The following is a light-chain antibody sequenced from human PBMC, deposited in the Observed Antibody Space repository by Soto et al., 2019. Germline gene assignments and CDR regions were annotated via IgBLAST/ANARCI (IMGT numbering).Light chain of an antibody. V-gene: IGKV2-30*01. CDR1: QSLVYNNGDTY. J-gene: IGKJ2*01. CDR2: EVS. Sequence: DVVMTPSPLSLPVTLGQPASISCRSIQSLVYNNGDTYLSWFHQRPGQSPRRLIYEVSNRNSGVPDRFRGSGSGTDFTLKTSRVEAEDVGVYYCMQGTRWPPYTFGQGTKLEIK. CDR3: MQGTRWPPYT.